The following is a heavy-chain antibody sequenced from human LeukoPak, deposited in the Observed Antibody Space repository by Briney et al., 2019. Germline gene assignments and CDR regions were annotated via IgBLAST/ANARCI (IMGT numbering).Heavy chain of an antibody. CDR3: AKDRGSTVTNWYFDL. V-gene: IGHV3-48*03. CDR1: GFTFSSYE. D-gene: IGHD4-17*01. J-gene: IGHJ2*01. CDR2: ISSSGSTI. Sequence: GGSLRLSCAASGFTFSSYEMNWVRQAPGKGLEWVSYISSSGSTIYYADSVKGRFTISRDNSKNTLYLQMNSLRAEDTALYYCAKDRGSTVTNWYFDLWGRGTLVTVSS.